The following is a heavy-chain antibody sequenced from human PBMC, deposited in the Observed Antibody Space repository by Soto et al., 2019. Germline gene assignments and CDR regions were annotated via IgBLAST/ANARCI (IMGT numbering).Heavy chain of an antibody. V-gene: IGHV1-2*04. CDR2: INPNSGGT. D-gene: IGHD7-27*01. J-gene: IGHJ6*02. CDR1: GYTFTGYY. CDR3: ASTVGLGSYYYYGMDV. Sequence: ASVKVSCKASGYTFTGYYMHWVRQAPGQGLEWMGWINPNSGGTNYAQKFQGWVTMTRDTSISTAYMELSRLRSDDTAVYYCASTVGLGSYYYYGMDVWGQGTTVTVSS.